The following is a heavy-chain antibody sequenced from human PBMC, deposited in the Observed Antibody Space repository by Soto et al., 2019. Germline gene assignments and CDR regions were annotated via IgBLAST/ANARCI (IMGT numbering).Heavy chain of an antibody. V-gene: IGHV2-5*02. CDR3: ARYYFGSGLYFFDY. Sequence: QITLEESGPPLVKPTQTLTLTCTFSGFSLSTSGVGVGWIRQPPGEALEWLTLIYWDDDKRYSPSLKTRLTITKDTSTNQVVITMTNMDPVDTATYYCARYYFGSGLYFFDYWGQGTLVTVSS. J-gene: IGHJ4*02. CDR1: GFSLSTSGVG. D-gene: IGHD3-10*01. CDR2: IYWDDDK.